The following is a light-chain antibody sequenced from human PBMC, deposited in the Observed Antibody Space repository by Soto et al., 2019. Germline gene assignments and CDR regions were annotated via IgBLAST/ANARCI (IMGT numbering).Light chain of an antibody. CDR1: QGISSY. J-gene: IGKJ1*01. CDR2: AAS. CDR3: QQLNSYPRT. Sequence: DIQLTQSPSFLSASVGDRVTITCRASQGISSYLAWYQQKPGKAPKLLIYAASTLQSGVPSRFSGSGSGTEFTLTISSLQLEDFATYYCQQLNSYPRTFGQGTKVDIK. V-gene: IGKV1-9*01.